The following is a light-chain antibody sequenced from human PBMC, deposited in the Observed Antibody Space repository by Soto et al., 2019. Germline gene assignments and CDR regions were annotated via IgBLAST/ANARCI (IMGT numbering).Light chain of an antibody. Sequence: QSVLTQPPSVSVAPGQRVTISCTGSSSNIGAGYDVHWYQQLPGTAPKLLIYGNNNRPSGVPDRFSGSKSATSDSLAITWLQAEDEADYYCQSYDSSLSGWVFGGGTKLTVL. CDR3: QSYDSSLSGWV. CDR2: GNN. CDR1: SSNIGAGYD. V-gene: IGLV1-40*01. J-gene: IGLJ3*02.